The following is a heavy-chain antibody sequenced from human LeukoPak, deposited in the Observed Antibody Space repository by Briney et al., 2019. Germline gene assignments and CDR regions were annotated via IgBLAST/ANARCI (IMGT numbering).Heavy chain of an antibody. CDR3: ARLVAAAGLQYYYYGMDV. Sequence: SETLSLTCTVSGGSISSYYWSWIRQPPGKGLEWIGYIYCSGSTNYNPSLKSRVTISVDTSKNQFSLKLSSVTAADTAVYYCARLVAAAGLQYYYYGMDVWGQGTTVTVSS. CDR1: GGSISSYY. CDR2: IYCSGST. D-gene: IGHD6-13*01. J-gene: IGHJ6*02. V-gene: IGHV4-59*08.